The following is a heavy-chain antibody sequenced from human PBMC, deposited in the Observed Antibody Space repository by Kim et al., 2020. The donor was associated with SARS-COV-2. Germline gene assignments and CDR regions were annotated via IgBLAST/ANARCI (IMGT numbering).Heavy chain of an antibody. J-gene: IGHJ6*02. V-gene: IGHV3-11*06. CDR1: GFTFSDYY. CDR3: ARTTMVRGVIVNLYYYYGMDV. Sequence: GGSLRLSCAASGFTFSDYYMSWIRQAPGKGLEWVSYISSSSSYTNYADSVKGRFTISRDNAKNSLYLQMNSLRAEDTAVYYCARTTMVRGVIVNLYYYYGMDVWGQGTTVTVSS. D-gene: IGHD3-10*01. CDR2: ISSSSSYT.